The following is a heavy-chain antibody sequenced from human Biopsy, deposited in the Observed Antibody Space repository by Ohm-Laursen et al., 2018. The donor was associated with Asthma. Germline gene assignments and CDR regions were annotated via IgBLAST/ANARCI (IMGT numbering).Heavy chain of an antibody. CDR3: ARDVMEWYLPAFDF. V-gene: IGHV3-30-3*01. J-gene: IGHJ4*02. CDR1: GFTFRSYA. CDR2: GGSYYDGGLK. Sequence: SLRLSCAASGFTFRSYAMHWVRQAPGKGLEWGAVGGSYYDGGLKYYADSVNGRFTVSRDDSKNTLYLQINSLRPDDTAVYYCARDVMEWYLPAFDFWGQGTLVTVSS. D-gene: IGHD3-3*01.